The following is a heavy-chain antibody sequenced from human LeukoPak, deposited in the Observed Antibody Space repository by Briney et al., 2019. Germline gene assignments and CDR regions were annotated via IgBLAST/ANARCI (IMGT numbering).Heavy chain of an antibody. CDR2: IRCDENDK. CDR1: GFTFSYYG. V-gene: IGHV3-30*02. D-gene: IGHD3-10*01. CDR3: AKDLMRDRWFGES. Sequence: GGSLRLSCAAPGFTFSYYGMQWVRQAPGKGLEWVAFIRCDENDKFYAESVKGRFSISRDNFRSTLYLQMNSLRLEDTGVYYCAKDLMRDRWFGESWGQGTLVTVSS. J-gene: IGHJ5*02.